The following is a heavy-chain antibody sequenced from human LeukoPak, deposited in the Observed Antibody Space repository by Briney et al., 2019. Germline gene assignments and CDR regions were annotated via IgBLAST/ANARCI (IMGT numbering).Heavy chain of an antibody. CDR1: GFTFSSCW. Sequence: GGSLRLSCAASGFTFSSCWMHWVRQAPGKGLVWVSRINSDGSSTSYADSVKGRFTISRDNAKNTLSLQMNSLRAEDTAVYYCARVRIAAAGIDYWGQGTLVTVSS. D-gene: IGHD6-13*01. V-gene: IGHV3-74*01. J-gene: IGHJ4*02. CDR3: ARVRIAAAGIDY. CDR2: INSDGSST.